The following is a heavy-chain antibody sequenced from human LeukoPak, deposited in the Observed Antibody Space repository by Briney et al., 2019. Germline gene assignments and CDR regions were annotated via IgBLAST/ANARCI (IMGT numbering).Heavy chain of an antibody. Sequence: SETLSLTCTVSGGSITSYYWSWIQQPPGKGLEWIGYIYYFGITNYNPSLKSRVTISVDTSKNQFSLKLSSVTAADSAVYYCARKGEDILTGYQVFDYWGQGTLVTVSS. D-gene: IGHD3-9*01. CDR2: IYYFGIT. CDR1: GGSITSYY. J-gene: IGHJ4*02. CDR3: ARKGEDILTGYQVFDY. V-gene: IGHV4-59*01.